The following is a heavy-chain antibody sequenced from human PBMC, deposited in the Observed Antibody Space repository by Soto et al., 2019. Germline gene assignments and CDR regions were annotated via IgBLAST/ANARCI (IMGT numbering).Heavy chain of an antibody. D-gene: IGHD1-7*01. CDR3: AKVSIVYNWNYGYYFDY. V-gene: IGHV3-21*01. Sequence: PGGSLRLSCATSGFTFSRCDMNWVRQAPGKGLEWVSFISSSASYMYYADSVKGRFTISRDNSKNTLYLQMNSLRAEDTAVYYCAKVSIVYNWNYGYYFDYWGQGTPVTVSS. CDR2: ISSSASYM. J-gene: IGHJ4*02. CDR1: GFTFSRCD.